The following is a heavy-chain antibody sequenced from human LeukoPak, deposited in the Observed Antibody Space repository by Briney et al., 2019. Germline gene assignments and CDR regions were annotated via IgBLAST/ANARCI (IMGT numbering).Heavy chain of an antibody. D-gene: IGHD6-13*01. J-gene: IGHJ4*02. CDR3: ARDGDSSWYFIAY. CDR1: GFTLSNYA. CDR2: ISYDGSDK. V-gene: IGHV3-30-3*01. Sequence: GGSLRLSCAASGFTLSNYAMHWVRQAPGKGLEWVAVISYDGSDKYYADSVKGRFTITRDNSKNTLYLQMNSLRAEDTAVYYCARDGDSSWYFIAYWGQGTLVTVSS.